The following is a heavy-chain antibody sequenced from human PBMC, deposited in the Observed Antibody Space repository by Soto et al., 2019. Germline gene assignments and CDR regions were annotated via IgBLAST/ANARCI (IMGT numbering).Heavy chain of an antibody. D-gene: IGHD2-15*01. Sequence: RASVKVSCKASGYTFTSYGISWVRQAPGQGLEWMGWISAYNGNTNYAQKLQGRVTMTTDTSTSTAYMELRSLRSDDTAVYYCARGYCSGGSCYEYFQHWGQGTLVTVSS. CDR3: ARGYCSGGSCYEYFQH. CDR2: ISAYNGNT. J-gene: IGHJ1*01. CDR1: GYTFTSYG. V-gene: IGHV1-18*01.